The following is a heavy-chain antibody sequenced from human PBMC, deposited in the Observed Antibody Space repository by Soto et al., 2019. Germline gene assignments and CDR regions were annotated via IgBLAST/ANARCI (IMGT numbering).Heavy chain of an antibody. Sequence: ASVKVSCKASGYTFTSYGISWVRQAPGQGREWMGWISAYNGNTNYAQKLQGRVTMTTDTSTSTAYMELRSLRSDDTAVYYCAMGPIMNYYDSSGYWFDPWGQGTLVTVSS. D-gene: IGHD3-22*01. CDR1: GYTFTSYG. V-gene: IGHV1-18*01. J-gene: IGHJ5*02. CDR2: ISAYNGNT. CDR3: AMGPIMNYYDSSGYWFDP.